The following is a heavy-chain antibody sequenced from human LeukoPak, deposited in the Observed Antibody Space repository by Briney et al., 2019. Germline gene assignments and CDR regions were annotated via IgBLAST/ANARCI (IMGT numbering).Heavy chain of an antibody. D-gene: IGHD2-2*01. CDR3: ARGGAPTAIDYHYYYYMDD. J-gene: IGHJ6*03. CDR2: IIPIFGTA. CDR1: GGTFSSYA. Sequence: SVKVSCKASGGTFSSYAISWVRQAPGQGLEWMGGIIPIFGTANYAQKFQGRVTITADESTSTAYMELSSLRSEDTAVYYCARGGAPTAIDYHYYYYMDDWGKGSTVTVSS. V-gene: IGHV1-69*13.